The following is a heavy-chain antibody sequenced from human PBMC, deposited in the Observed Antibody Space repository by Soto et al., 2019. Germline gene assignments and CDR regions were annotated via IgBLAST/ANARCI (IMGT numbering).Heavy chain of an antibody. J-gene: IGHJ6*02. V-gene: IGHV1-69*13. CDR3: ARGHYYDSSGYYSYYYYGMDV. Sequence: SVKVSCKASGGTFSSYAISWVRQAPGQGLEWMGGIIPIFGTANYAQKFQGRVTITADESTSTAYMELSSLRSEDTAVYYCARGHYYDSSGYYSYYYYGMDVWGQGTTVTVSS. CDR2: IIPIFGTA. D-gene: IGHD3-22*01. CDR1: GGTFSSYA.